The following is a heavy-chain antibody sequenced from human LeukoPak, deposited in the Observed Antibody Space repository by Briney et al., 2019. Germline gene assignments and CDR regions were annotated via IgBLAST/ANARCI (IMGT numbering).Heavy chain of an antibody. V-gene: IGHV4-59*01. CDR3: ARVEYNDYFDY. J-gene: IGHJ4*02. CDR1: GGSISSYY. D-gene: IGHD6-6*01. Sequence: PSETLSLTCTVSGGSISSYYWSWIRQPPGKGLEWIGYIYYSGSTNYNPSLKSRVTISVDTSKNQFSLKLSSVTAADTAVYYCARVEYNDYFDYWGQGTLVTVSS. CDR2: IYYSGST.